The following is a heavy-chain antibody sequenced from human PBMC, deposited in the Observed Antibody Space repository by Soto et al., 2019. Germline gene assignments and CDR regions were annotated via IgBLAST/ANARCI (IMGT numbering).Heavy chain of an antibody. CDR1: GYTFTSYG. Sequence: ASVKVSCKASGYTFTSYGISWVRQAPGQGLEWMGWISAYNGNTNYTQKLQGRVTMTTDTSTSTAYMELRSLRSDDTAVYYCARDPNSSGWYPVDYWGQGTLVTVSS. J-gene: IGHJ4*02. CDR3: ARDPNSSGWYPVDY. CDR2: ISAYNGNT. D-gene: IGHD6-19*01. V-gene: IGHV1-18*01.